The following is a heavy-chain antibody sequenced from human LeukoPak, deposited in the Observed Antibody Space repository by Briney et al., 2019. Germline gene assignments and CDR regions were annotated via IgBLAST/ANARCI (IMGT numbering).Heavy chain of an antibody. J-gene: IGHJ6*03. V-gene: IGHV3-23*01. D-gene: IGHD2-15*01. Sequence: GGSLRLSCVASGFSFSTYAMVWVRQAPGKGLEWVSGISWNSGSIGYADSVKGRFTISRDNSKNTLYLQMNSLRAEDTAVYCCARCSGGTCFPRGYMDVWGKGTTVTVSS. CDR3: ARCSGGTCFPRGYMDV. CDR2: ISWNSGSI. CDR1: GFSFSTYA.